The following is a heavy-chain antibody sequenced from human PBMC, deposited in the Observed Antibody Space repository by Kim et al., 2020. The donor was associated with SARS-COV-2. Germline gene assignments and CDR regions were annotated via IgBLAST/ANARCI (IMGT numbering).Heavy chain of an antibody. J-gene: IGHJ4*02. Sequence: SETLSLTCTVSDDSINNYYWNWPRQPPGKVLEWIAYIQYTGTTNYNPSFKSRVTISVDTSKNQFSLKLRSLTPADTAVYYCAGHSRGSGYWGQGTLLAFSS. V-gene: IGHV4-59*01. CDR3: AGHSRGSGY. D-gene: IGHD3-16*01. CDR2: IQYTGTT. CDR1: DDSINNYY.